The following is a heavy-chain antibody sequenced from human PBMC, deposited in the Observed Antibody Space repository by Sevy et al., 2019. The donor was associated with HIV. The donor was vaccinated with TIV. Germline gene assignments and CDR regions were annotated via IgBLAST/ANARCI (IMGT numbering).Heavy chain of an antibody. CDR3: AKGAAVLRFLEWYPYYYYGMDV. V-gene: IGHV1-8*01. D-gene: IGHD3-3*01. CDR1: GYTFTSYD. J-gene: IGHJ6*02. Sequence: ASVKVSSKASGYTFTSYDINWVRQATGQGLEWMGWMNPNSGNTGYAQKFQGRVTMTRNTSISTAYMELSSLRSEDTAVYYCAKGAAVLRFLEWYPYYYYGMDVWGQGTTVTVSS. CDR2: MNPNSGNT.